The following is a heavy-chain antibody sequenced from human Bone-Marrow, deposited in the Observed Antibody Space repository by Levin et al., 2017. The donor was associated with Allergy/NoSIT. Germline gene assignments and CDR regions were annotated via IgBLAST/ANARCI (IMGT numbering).Heavy chain of an antibody. CDR3: ARGRTTVTTVTTRGAFLYYGMDV. Sequence: GGSLRLSCAASGFTFSSYGMHWVRQAPGKGLEWVAVIWYDGSNKYYADSVKGRFTISRDNSKNTLYLQMNSLRAEDTAVCYCARGRTTVTTVTTRGAFLYYGMDVWGQGTTVTVSS. D-gene: IGHD4-17*01. CDR2: IWYDGSNK. J-gene: IGHJ6*02. CDR1: GFTFSSYG. V-gene: IGHV3-33*01.